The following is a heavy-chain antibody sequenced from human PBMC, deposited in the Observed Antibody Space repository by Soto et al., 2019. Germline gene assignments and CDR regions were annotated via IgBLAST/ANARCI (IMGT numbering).Heavy chain of an antibody. D-gene: IGHD3-3*01. CDR2: INAGNGNT. CDR1: GYTFTSYA. J-gene: IGHJ6*02. Sequence: ASVKVSCKASGYTFTSYAMHWVRQAPGQRLEWMGWINAGNGNTKYSQKFQGRVTITRDTSASTAYMELSSLRSEDTAMYYCARGSYYDFWSGYYRGQGYYGMDVWGQGTTVTVSS. CDR3: ARGSYYDFWSGYYRGQGYYGMDV. V-gene: IGHV1-3*01.